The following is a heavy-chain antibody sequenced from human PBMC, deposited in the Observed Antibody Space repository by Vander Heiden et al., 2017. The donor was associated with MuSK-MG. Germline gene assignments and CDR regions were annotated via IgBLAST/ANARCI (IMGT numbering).Heavy chain of an antibody. V-gene: IGHV1-69*04. Sequence: QVQLVESGAEAKKPGSSVKFSCKAYGDTFSRYAISWVRQATGQGPGWMGGILAILEIPNYAPTFQGRVTITADESTRTGYMELSRLISEDTAVYYCARDIMSYSPQCASISCYMRGAFDVWGQGTLVTVSS. CDR2: ILAILEIP. J-gene: IGHJ3*01. CDR3: ARDIMSYSPQCASISCYMRGAFDV. CDR1: GDTFSRYA. D-gene: IGHD2-2*02.